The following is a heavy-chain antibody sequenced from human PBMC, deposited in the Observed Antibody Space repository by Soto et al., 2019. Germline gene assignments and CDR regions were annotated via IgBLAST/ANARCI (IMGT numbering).Heavy chain of an antibody. CDR2: ISSSSSYI. CDR1: GXTFSSYR. CDR3: ASHPGPIDY. V-gene: IGHV3-21*01. D-gene: IGHD2-2*02. Sequence: GSLRLSCAASGXTFSSYRMNWVRQAPGKGLEWVSSISSSSSYIYYADSVKGRFTISRDNAKNSLYLQMNSLRDEDTAVYYCASHPGPIDYWGQGTLGTVSS. J-gene: IGHJ4*02.